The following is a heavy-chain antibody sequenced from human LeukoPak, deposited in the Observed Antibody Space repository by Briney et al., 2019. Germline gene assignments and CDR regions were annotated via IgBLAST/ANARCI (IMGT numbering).Heavy chain of an antibody. J-gene: IGHJ4*02. CDR3: ARGQAGGYRGYDSDPYFDY. CDR2: IGGRDGST. D-gene: IGHD5-12*01. Sequence: GGSLRLSCAASGFTFSSYGMSWVRQAPGKGLEWVSAIGGRDGSTYYADSVKGRFTISRDNSKNTLYVQMNSLRAEDTAVYYCARGQAGGYRGYDSDPYFDYWGQGTLVTVSS. CDR1: GFTFSSYG. V-gene: IGHV3-23*01.